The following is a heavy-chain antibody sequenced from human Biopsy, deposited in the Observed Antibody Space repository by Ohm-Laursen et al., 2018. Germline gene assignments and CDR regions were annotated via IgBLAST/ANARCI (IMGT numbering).Heavy chain of an antibody. CDR1: GKTFSDYQ. V-gene: IGHV4-34*08. CDR2: INQAGTT. J-gene: IGHJ4*02. D-gene: IGHD2-15*01. CDR3: GNEVHGRDY. Sequence: TLSLTCAVFGKTFSDYQWSWIRQPPGKGPEWIGQINQAGTTNYNPSLKSRVSISADASKYEFSLRLTSVTAADTAVYLCGNEVHGRDYWGLGAQVTVPS.